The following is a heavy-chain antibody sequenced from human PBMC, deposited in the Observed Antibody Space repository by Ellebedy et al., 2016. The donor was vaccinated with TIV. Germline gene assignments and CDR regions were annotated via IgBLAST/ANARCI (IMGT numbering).Heavy chain of an antibody. J-gene: IGHJ4*02. Sequence: GESLKISCAASDFTFTNAWMNWVRQAPGKGLEWVGRIKSKADGDTTQYAAPVKGRFTVSRDDSKNMLYLQMNSLKTEDTAVYYCTTDQGDSSRHYQFDYWGQGTLVTVSS. CDR1: DFTFTNAW. D-gene: IGHD3-22*01. V-gene: IGHV3-15*07. CDR2: IKSKADGDTT. CDR3: TTDQGDSSRHYQFDY.